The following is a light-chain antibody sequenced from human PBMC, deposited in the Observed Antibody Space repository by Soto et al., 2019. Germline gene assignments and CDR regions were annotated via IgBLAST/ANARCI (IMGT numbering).Light chain of an antibody. Sequence: DIQMTQSPSSLSASVGDRVTITCRASQSISNYLNWYQQKPGKAPKLLIYTASSLQSGVPSRFSGSGSGTDFTLTINGLQPEDFATYYCQQAASFPITFGQGTRLEI. V-gene: IGKV1-39*01. CDR1: QSISNY. J-gene: IGKJ5*01. CDR3: QQAASFPIT. CDR2: TAS.